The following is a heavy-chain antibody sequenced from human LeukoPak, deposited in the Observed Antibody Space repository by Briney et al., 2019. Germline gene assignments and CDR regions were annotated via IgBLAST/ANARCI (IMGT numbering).Heavy chain of an antibody. J-gene: IGHJ6*04. CDR2: INIGGRTT. D-gene: IGHD3-10*01. CDR1: ASTFSDHN. V-gene: IGHV3-11*04. CDR3: ARNWFDSDRSIAG. Sequence: PRPSPTPSCALAASTFSDHNMNWIRHSPGKGREWMSDINIGGRTTTSPASVKGRLTISTRNATNSLYRQLSRLPAEQPAVDFCARNWFDSDRSIAGWGKGTTVTVPS.